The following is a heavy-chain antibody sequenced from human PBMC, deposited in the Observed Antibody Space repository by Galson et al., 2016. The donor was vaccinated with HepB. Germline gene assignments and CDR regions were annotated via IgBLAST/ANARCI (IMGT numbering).Heavy chain of an antibody. Sequence: SVKVSCKASGYTFTDYYINWVRQAPGQGLEWKGRVKPYSGATALAQKFRGRVTMTTDTSISTAYMELSRLTSDDTAVYYCAGDGEPPATGLDYWGRGTLVTVSS. CDR1: GYTFTDYY. J-gene: IGHJ4*02. D-gene: IGHD2-2*01. V-gene: IGHV1-2*06. CDR3: AGDGEPPATGLDY. CDR2: VKPYSGAT.